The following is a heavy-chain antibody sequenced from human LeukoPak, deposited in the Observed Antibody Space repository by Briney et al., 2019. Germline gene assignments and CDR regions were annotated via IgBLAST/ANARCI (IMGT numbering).Heavy chain of an antibody. V-gene: IGHV4-34*01. J-gene: IGHJ5*02. Sequence: MSSETLSLTCAVYGGSFSGYYWSWIRQPPGKGLEWIGEISHSGSTNYNPSLKSRVTVSVDTSKNQFSLKLSSVTAANTAVYYCARGKAVTTFNWFDPWGQGTLVTVSS. CDR1: GGSFSGYY. D-gene: IGHD4-11*01. CDR3: ARGKAVTTFNWFDP. CDR2: ISHSGST.